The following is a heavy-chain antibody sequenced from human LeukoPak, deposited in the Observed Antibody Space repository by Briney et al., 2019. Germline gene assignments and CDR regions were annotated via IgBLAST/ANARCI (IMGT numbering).Heavy chain of an antibody. V-gene: IGHV1-69*04. CDR3: ARASYWYLRWFDP. CDR2: IIPILGIA. Sequence: ASVKVSCKASGGTFSSYAISWVRQAPGQGLEWMGRIIPILGIANYAQKFQGRVTITADKSTSTAYMELSSLRSEDTAVYYCARASYWYLRWFDPWGQETLVTVSS. CDR1: GGTFSSYA. D-gene: IGHD4-23*01. J-gene: IGHJ5*02.